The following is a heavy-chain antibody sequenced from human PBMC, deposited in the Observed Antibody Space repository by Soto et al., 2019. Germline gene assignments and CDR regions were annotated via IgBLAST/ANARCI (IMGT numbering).Heavy chain of an antibody. J-gene: IGHJ4*02. Sequence: GGSLRLSCAASGFTFSSYGMHWVRQAPGKGLEWVAVISYDGSNKYYADSVKGRFTISRDNSKNTLYLQMNSLRAEDTAVYYCAKDSLLWFGEPLFDYWGQGTLVTVSS. D-gene: IGHD3-10*01. CDR3: AKDSLLWFGEPLFDY. V-gene: IGHV3-30*18. CDR1: GFTFSSYG. CDR2: ISYDGSNK.